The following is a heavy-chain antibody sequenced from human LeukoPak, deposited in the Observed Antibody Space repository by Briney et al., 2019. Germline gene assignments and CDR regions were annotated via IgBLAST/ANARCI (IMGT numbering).Heavy chain of an antibody. CDR3: ARVGDFWSGYRFDY. Sequence: SETLSLTCTVSGGSISSYYWSWIRQPAGKGLEWIGRIYTSGSTNYNPSLKSRVTMSVDTSKNQFSLKLSSVTAADTAVYYCARVGDFWSGYRFDYWGQGTLVTVSS. D-gene: IGHD3-3*01. CDR1: GGSISSYY. V-gene: IGHV4-4*07. J-gene: IGHJ4*02. CDR2: IYTSGST.